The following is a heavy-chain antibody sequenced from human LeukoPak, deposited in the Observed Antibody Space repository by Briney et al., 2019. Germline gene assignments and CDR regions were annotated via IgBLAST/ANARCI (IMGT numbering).Heavy chain of an antibody. V-gene: IGHV3-9*03. CDR1: GFTFDDYA. CDR3: AKDKTGTMAAAFDI. CDR2: ISWNSGSI. J-gene: IGHJ3*02. D-gene: IGHD1-7*01. Sequence: GGSLRLSCAASGFTFDDYAMHWVRQAPGKGLEWVSGISWNSGSIGYADSVKGRFTISRDNAKNSLYLQMNSLRAEDMALYYCAKDKTGTMAAAFDIWGQGTMVTVSS.